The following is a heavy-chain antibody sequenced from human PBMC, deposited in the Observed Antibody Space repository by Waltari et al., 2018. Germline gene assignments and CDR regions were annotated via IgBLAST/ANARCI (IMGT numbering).Heavy chain of an antibody. CDR3: AQYYVGF. CDR2: IKNRAHHYTT. Sequence: ELQLVESGGDLVQPGGSLRLSCPAPGFPFSDPFMDWVRQAPGKGLEWVGRIKNRAHHYTTEYAASVRGRFNISRDDSKNLLYLQMNSLTTMDTAVYYCAQYYVGFWGPGSVVTVSS. J-gene: IGHJ4*02. CDR1: GFPFSDPF. V-gene: IGHV3-72*01. D-gene: IGHD1-26*01.